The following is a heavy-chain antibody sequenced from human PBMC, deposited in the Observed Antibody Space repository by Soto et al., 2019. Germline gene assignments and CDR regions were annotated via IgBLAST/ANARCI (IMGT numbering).Heavy chain of an antibody. D-gene: IGHD3-22*01. Sequence: GGSLRLSCAASGFTFSSYGMHWVRQAPGKGLEWVAVISYDGSNKYYADSVKGRFTISRDNSKNTLYLQMNSLRAEDTAVYYCARTKVTMIVVGPFDYWGQGTLVTVSS. CDR2: ISYDGSNK. CDR1: GFTFSSYG. J-gene: IGHJ4*02. V-gene: IGHV3-30*03. CDR3: ARTKVTMIVVGPFDY.